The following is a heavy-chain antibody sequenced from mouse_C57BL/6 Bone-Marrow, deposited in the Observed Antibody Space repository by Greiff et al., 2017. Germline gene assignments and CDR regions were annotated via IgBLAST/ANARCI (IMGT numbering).Heavy chain of an antibody. J-gene: IGHJ4*01. CDR1: GYTFTDYY. CDR2: INPNNGGS. D-gene: IGHD1-1*01. V-gene: IGHV1-26*01. CDR3: AGITTVVADYYAMGC. Sequence: VQLQQSGSEPVKSGVSAKISSKASGYTFTDYYMNWVKQSHGKSLARIGDINPNNGGSSSNQKFKGKVTLTGDKSSSTAYMGLRSLTSEDSAVYYCAGITTVVADYYAMGCWGHGTSVTVAS.